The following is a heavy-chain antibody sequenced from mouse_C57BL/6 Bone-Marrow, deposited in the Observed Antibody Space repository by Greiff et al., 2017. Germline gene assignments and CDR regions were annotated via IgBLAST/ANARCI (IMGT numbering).Heavy chain of an antibody. Sequence: VQLQESGPELVKPGASVKISCKASGYAFSSSWMNWVKQRPGKGLEWIGRIYPGDGDPNYNGKFKGKATLTADKSSSSAYMQLSSLTSEDSAVYFCARGGSSGPFAYWGQGTLVTVSA. CDR1: GYAFSSSW. D-gene: IGHD3-2*02. CDR2: IYPGDGDP. V-gene: IGHV1-82*01. J-gene: IGHJ3*01. CDR3: ARGGSSGPFAY.